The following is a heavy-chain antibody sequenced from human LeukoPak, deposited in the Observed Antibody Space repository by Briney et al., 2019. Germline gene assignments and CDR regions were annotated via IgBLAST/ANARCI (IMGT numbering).Heavy chain of an antibody. V-gene: IGHV4-34*01. CDR2: INHSGST. J-gene: IGHJ5*02. CDR1: GGSFSGYY. D-gene: IGHD6-19*01. CDR3: ARGPLTYSSGWFNWFDP. Sequence: SETLSLTCAVYGGSFSGYYWSWIRQPPGKGLEWIGEINHSGSTNYNPSLKSRVTISVDTSKNQFSLKLSSVTAANTAVYYSARGPLTYSSGWFNWFDPWGQGTLVTVSS.